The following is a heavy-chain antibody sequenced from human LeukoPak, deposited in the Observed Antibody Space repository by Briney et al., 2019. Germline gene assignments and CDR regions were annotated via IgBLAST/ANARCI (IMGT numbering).Heavy chain of an antibody. Sequence: GGSLRLSCAASGFTFSSYSMNWVRQAPGKGLEWVSYISSSSSTIYYADSVKGRFTISRDNAKNSLYLQMNSLRAEDTAVYYCARGGAQLWSLPLGGGMDVWGQGTTVTVS. D-gene: IGHD5-18*01. V-gene: IGHV3-48*04. CDR2: ISSSSSTI. CDR3: ARGGAQLWSLPLGGGMDV. CDR1: GFTFSSYS. J-gene: IGHJ6*02.